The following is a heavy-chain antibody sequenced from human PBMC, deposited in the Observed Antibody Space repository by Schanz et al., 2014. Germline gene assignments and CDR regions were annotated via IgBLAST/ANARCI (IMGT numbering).Heavy chain of an antibody. J-gene: IGHJ6*04. V-gene: IGHV1-46*01. CDR3: ARVQDDILTGSEYYYGMDV. Sequence: QVQLVQSGAEVKKPGASVKVSCKASGYTFVSYSMHWVRQAPGQGLEWMGIINLSGGSTNNAQKFQGRLTMTRDTSTSTVYMELRSLRSDDTAVYYCARVQDDILTGSEYYYGMDVWGKGTTVTVSS. CDR2: INLSGGST. CDR1: GYTFVSYS. D-gene: IGHD3-9*01.